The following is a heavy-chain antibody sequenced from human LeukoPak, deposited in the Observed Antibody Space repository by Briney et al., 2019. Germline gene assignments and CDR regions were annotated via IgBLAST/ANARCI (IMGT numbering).Heavy chain of an antibody. CDR1: GITFSSYG. V-gene: IGHV3-30*18. CDR2: ISYDGSNK. CDR3: ANEAGSGWYFDY. Sequence: GGSLRLSCAASGITFSSYGMHWVRQAPGKGLEWVAVISYDGSNKYYADSVKGRFTISRDNSKNTLYLQMNSLRAEDTAVYYCANEAGSGWYFDYWGQGTLVTVSS. J-gene: IGHJ4*02. D-gene: IGHD6-19*01.